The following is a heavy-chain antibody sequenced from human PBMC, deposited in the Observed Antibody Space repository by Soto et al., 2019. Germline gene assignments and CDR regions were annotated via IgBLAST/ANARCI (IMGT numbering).Heavy chain of an antibody. CDR2: IYYSGST. CDR1: GGSISSYY. J-gene: IGHJ5*02. CDR3: AKAYYDFWSGYYSLYH. Sequence: PSETLSLTCTVSGGSISSYYWSWIRQPPGKGLEWIGYIYYSGSTNYNPSLKSRVTISVDTSKNQFSLKLSSVTAADTAVYFCAKAYYDFWSGYYSLYHWGQGTPVTVSS. D-gene: IGHD3-3*01. V-gene: IGHV4-59*01.